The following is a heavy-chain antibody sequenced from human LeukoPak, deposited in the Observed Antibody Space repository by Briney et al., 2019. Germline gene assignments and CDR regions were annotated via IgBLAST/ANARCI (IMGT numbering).Heavy chain of an antibody. CDR2: IWYDGTTK. D-gene: IGHD3-22*01. CDR3: AKDLEKFDTSGFPAY. Sequence: GRSLRLSCAASGFAFNNYGMHWVRQTPGKGLEWLALIWYDGTTKYYADSVKGRFTIPRDNPDSTLFLQMSSLRAEDTAVYYCAKDLEKFDTSGFPAYWGQGTLVTVSS. CDR1: GFAFNNYG. J-gene: IGHJ4*02. V-gene: IGHV3-33*06.